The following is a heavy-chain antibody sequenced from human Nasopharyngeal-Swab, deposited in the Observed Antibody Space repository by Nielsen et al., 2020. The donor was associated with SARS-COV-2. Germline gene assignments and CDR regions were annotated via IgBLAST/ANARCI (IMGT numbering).Heavy chain of an antibody. CDR3: ARETYYRSPVADY. CDR2: ISYSGRT. Sequence: SETLSLTCTVSGGSISSNTYFSSNRYFWGWVRQPPGKGLEWVGSISYSGRTFYNPSLKTRVTISVDTSRSHFSLRLSSVTAADTAVYYCARETYYRSPVADYWGQGTLVTVSS. CDR1: GGSISSNTYFSSNRYF. D-gene: IGHD3-10*01. J-gene: IGHJ4*02. V-gene: IGHV4-39*02.